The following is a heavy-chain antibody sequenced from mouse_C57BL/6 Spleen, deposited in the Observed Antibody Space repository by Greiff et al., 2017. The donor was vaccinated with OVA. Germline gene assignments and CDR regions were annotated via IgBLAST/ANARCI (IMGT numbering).Heavy chain of an antibody. CDR3: ARAPLSGYSWFAY. CDR1: GFTFSSYA. CDR2: ISDGGSYT. V-gene: IGHV5-4*01. Sequence: EVQLVESGGGLVKPGGSLKLSCAASGFTFSSYAMSWVRQTPEKRLEWVATISDGGSYTYYPDNVKGRFTISRDNAKNNLYLQMSHLKSEDTAMYYCARAPLSGYSWFAYWGQGTLVTVSA. D-gene: IGHD3-2*02. J-gene: IGHJ3*01.